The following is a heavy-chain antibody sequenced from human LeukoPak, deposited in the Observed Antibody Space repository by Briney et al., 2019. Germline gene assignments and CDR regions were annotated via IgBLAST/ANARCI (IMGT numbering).Heavy chain of an antibody. D-gene: IGHD3-9*01. CDR2: ISGSGGST. CDR3: AKVGLRDILTGAPPYYFDY. V-gene: IGHV3-23*01. J-gene: IGHJ4*02. Sequence: PGGSLRLSCAASGFTFSSYAMNWVRQAPGKGLEWVSGISGSGGSTYYADSVKGRFTISRDNSKNTLYLQMNSLRAEDTAVYYCAKVGLRDILTGAPPYYFDYWGQGTLVTVSS. CDR1: GFTFSSYA.